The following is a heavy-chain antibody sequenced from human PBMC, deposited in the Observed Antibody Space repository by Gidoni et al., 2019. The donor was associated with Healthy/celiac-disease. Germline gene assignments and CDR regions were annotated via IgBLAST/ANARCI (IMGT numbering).Heavy chain of an antibody. J-gene: IGHJ4*02. CDR2: ISGSGGST. CDR1: GFTFSSYA. D-gene: IGHD2-21*02. V-gene: IGHV3-23*01. CDR3: AKDRVLVVTAILDY. Sequence: QLLESGGGLVQPGGSLRLSCAASGFTFSSYAMSWVRQAPGKGLEWVSAISGSGGSTDYADSVKGRFTISRDNSKNTLYLKMNSLRAEDTAVYYCAKDRVLVVTAILDYWGQGTLVTVSS.